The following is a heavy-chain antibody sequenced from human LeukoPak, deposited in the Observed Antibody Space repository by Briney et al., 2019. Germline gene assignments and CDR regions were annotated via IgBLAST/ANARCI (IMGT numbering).Heavy chain of an antibody. Sequence: GESLKISCKGSGYSFPSNWIGWVRQMSGKGLEWMGIIYPGDSDTRYSPSFQGQVTISVDKSISTAYLHWSSLKASDTAIYYCATYAGTSSKYFQNWSQGTLVTVSS. D-gene: IGHD3-10*01. V-gene: IGHV5-51*01. CDR3: ATYAGTSSKYFQN. J-gene: IGHJ1*01. CDR1: GYSFPSNW. CDR2: IYPGDSDT.